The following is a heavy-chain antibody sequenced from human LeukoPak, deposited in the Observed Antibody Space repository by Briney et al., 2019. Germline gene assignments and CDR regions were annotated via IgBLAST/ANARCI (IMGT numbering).Heavy chain of an antibody. D-gene: IGHD6-13*01. CDR2: ISWNSGSI. J-gene: IGHJ4*02. CDR3: AKDKGGAYSGSWRVLDY. Sequence: PGGSLRLSCAASGFTFDDYAMHWVRQAPGKGLEWVSGISWNSGSIGYADSVKGRFTISRDNAKNSLYLQMNSLRAEDMALYYCAKDKGGAYSGSWRVLDYWGQGTLVTVSS. CDR1: GFTFDDYA. V-gene: IGHV3-9*03.